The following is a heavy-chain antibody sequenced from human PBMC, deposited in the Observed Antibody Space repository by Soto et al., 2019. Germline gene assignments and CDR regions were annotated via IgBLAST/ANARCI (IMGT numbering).Heavy chain of an antibody. Sequence: EVQLVESGGGLIQPGGSLRLSCAVSGFTVRSNYVNWVRQAPGKGLEWVSVITNTGGDTLYADSVKGRFTISRDNSKNTLYLQMNSLRAEDTAIYYCARASGESYPGSRVFDSWGQGTRVTVSS. CDR1: GFTVRSNY. V-gene: IGHV3-53*01. J-gene: IGHJ4*02. CDR2: ITNTGGDT. CDR3: ARASGESYPGSRVFDS. D-gene: IGHD3-10*01.